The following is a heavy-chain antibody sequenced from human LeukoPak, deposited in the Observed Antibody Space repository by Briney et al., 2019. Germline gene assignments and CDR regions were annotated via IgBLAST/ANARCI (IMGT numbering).Heavy chain of an antibody. V-gene: IGHV4-59*08. D-gene: IGHD6-19*01. CDR1: GGSISSYY. CDR3: ARGNGSSGWYEGAFDI. CDR2: IYYSGST. J-gene: IGHJ3*02. Sequence: SETLSLTCTVSGGSISSYYWSWIRQPPGKGLEWIGYIYYSGSTNYNPSLKSRVTISVDTSKNQFSLKLSSVTAADTAVYYCARGNGSSGWYEGAFDIWGQGTMVIVSS.